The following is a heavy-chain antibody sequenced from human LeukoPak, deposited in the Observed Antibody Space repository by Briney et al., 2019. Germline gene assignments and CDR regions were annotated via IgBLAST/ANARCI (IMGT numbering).Heavy chain of an antibody. CDR2: ISAYNGNT. Sequence: ASVKVSCEASGYTFTSYGISWVRQAPGQGLEWMGWISAYNGNTNYAQKLQGRVTMTTDTSTSTAYMELRSLRSDDTAVYYCARDPPGGATLHAFDIWGQGTMVTVSS. D-gene: IGHD1-26*01. CDR1: GYTFTSYG. V-gene: IGHV1-18*01. CDR3: ARDPPGGATLHAFDI. J-gene: IGHJ3*02.